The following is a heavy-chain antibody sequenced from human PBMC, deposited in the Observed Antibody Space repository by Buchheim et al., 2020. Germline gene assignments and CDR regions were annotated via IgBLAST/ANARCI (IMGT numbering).Heavy chain of an antibody. CDR3: ERDRTRSHYGSGSYYDY. CDR1: GFTFSSYS. CDR2: ISSSSSTI. Sequence: EVQLVESGGGLVQPGGSLRLSCAASGFTFSSYSMNWVRQAPGKGLEWVSYISSSSSTIYYADSVKGRFTISRDNAKNSLYLQMNSRRAEDTAEYYGERDRTRSHYGSGSYYDYWGQGTL. V-gene: IGHV3-48*01. J-gene: IGHJ4*02. D-gene: IGHD3-10*01.